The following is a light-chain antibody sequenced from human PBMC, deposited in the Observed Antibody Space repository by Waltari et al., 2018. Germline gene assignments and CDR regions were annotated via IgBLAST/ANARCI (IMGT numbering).Light chain of an antibody. CDR2: GAS. CDR3: EQYGTSPRWL. V-gene: IGKV3-20*01. J-gene: IGKJ1*01. Sequence: EIVLPQSPGTLSLSPGERATLSCGATPHVSSSYLAWYQQRPGQAPRLLIYGASIRATGIPDRFSGSRSGADFTLTISRLEPEDFAVYYCEQYGTSPRWLFGQGTRVEVE. CDR1: PHVSSSY.